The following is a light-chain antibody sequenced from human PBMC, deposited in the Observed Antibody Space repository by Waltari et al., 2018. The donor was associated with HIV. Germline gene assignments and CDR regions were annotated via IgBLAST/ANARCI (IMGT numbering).Light chain of an antibody. CDR2: QDS. CDR3: QAWDSSTYYV. V-gene: IGLV3-1*01. CDR1: KLGAKY. Sequence: SYELTQPPSVSVSPGQTASITCSGDKLGAKYACWYQQKPGQSPVLVIYQDSKRPSGIPERFSGSNSGNTATLTISGTQAMDEADYYCQAWDSSTYYVFGTGTKVTVL. J-gene: IGLJ1*01.